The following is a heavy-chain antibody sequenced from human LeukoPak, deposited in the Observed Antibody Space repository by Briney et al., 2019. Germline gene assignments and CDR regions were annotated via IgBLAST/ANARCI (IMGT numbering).Heavy chain of an antibody. Sequence: GGSLKLSCAASGFTFSGSAMHWVRQASGKGLEWVGRSRSKANSYATAYAASVKGRFTISRDDSKNTAYLQMNSLKTDDTAVYYCTRPGIAAAGIRDYWGQGTLVTVSS. CDR1: GFTFSGSA. CDR3: TRPGIAAAGIRDY. D-gene: IGHD6-13*01. V-gene: IGHV3-73*01. CDR2: SRSKANSYAT. J-gene: IGHJ4*02.